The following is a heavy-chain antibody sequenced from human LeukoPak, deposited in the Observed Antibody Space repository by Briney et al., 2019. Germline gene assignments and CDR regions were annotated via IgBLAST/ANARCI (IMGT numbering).Heavy chain of an antibody. CDR2: IYSGGSK. J-gene: IGHJ6*02. Sequence: GGSLRLSCAASGFTVSSNYMSWVRQAPGKGLEWVSVIYSGGSKYYADSVKGRFTISRDNSKNTLYLQMNSLRAEDTAVYYCASPLGGKHCSGGSCYSMVDYYYGMDVWGQGTTVTVSS. D-gene: IGHD2-15*01. CDR1: GFTVSSNY. V-gene: IGHV3-53*01. CDR3: ASPLGGKHCSGGSCYSMVDYYYGMDV.